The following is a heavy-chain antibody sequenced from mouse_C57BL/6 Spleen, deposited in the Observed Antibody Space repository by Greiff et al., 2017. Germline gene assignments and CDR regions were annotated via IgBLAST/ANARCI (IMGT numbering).Heavy chain of an antibody. J-gene: IGHJ4*01. CDR1: GYAFSSSW. CDR3: ARGIYYGGAIDY. D-gene: IGHD2-1*01. CDR2: IYPGDGDT. Sequence: VQLQQSGPELVKPGASVKISCKASGYAFSSSWMNWVKQRPGKGLEWIGRIYPGDGDTNYNGKFKGKATLTADKSSSTAYMQLSSLTSADSAVYFCARGIYYGGAIDYWGQGTSVTVSS. V-gene: IGHV1-82*01.